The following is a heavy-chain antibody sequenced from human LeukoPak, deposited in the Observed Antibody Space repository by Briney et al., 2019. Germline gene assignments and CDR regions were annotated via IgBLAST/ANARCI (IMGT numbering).Heavy chain of an antibody. CDR2: MNPNSGNT. J-gene: IGHJ4*02. CDR1: GYTFTSYD. D-gene: IGHD1-26*01. V-gene: IGHV1-8*01. Sequence: ASVKVSCKASGYTFTSYDINWVRQATGQGLEWMGWMNPNSGNTDYAQKFLGRVTMTRNTSISTAYMELSSLRSEDTAVYYCARRVGATRKFDYWGQGTLVTVSS. CDR3: ARRVGATRKFDY.